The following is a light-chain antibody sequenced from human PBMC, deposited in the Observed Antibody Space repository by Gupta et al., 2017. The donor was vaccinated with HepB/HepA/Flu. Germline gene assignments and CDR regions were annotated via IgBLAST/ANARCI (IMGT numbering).Light chain of an antibody. CDR1: QSRRHSNGYNY. J-gene: IGKJ5*01. Sequence: DIAMTQSPLSLPVTPGEPASISCRSSQSRRHSNGYNYLDWYLQKPGQSPQLLIHLGSNWASGVPDRFSGSGSGADFTLKISSVEAEDVGVYYCKQALQTPRAFGQGTRLEIK. CDR2: LGS. CDR3: KQALQTPRA. V-gene: IGKV2-28*01.